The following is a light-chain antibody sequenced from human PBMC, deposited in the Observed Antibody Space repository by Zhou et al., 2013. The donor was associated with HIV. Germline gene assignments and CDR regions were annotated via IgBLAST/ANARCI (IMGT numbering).Light chain of an antibody. CDR1: HDIRDD. J-gene: IGKJ5*01. Sequence: DIEMTQSPSSLSASVGDRVTITCRASHDIRDDLSWFQQKPGKAPKRLIYTASNLQPGVPSRFSGSGSGTDFTFTISSLQPEDIATYYCQQYDNLPRPPITFGQGTRLEIK. CDR3: QQYDNLPRPPIT. V-gene: IGKV1-33*01. CDR2: TAS.